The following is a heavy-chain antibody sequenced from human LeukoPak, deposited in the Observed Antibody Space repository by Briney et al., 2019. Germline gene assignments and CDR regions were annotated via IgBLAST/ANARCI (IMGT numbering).Heavy chain of an antibody. CDR2: INHSGST. CDR3: ARQAGGMITFGGVIALDY. J-gene: IGHJ4*02. CDR1: GGSFSGYY. Sequence: SETLSLTCAVYGGSFSGYYWSWIRQPPGKGLEWIGEINHSGSTYYNPSLKSRVTISVDTSKNQFSLKLSSVTAADTAVYYCARQAGGMITFGGVIALDYWGQGTLVTVSS. V-gene: IGHV4-34*01. D-gene: IGHD3-16*02.